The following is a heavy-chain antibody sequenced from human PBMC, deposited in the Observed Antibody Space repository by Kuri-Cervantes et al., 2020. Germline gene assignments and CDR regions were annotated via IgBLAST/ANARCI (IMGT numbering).Heavy chain of an antibody. CDR2: IYYSGST. D-gene: IGHD5-18*01. J-gene: IGHJ6*02. CDR1: GGSISSSSYY. V-gene: IGHV4-39*02. Sequence: SETLSLTCTVSGGSISSSSYYWGWIRQPPGKGLEWIGSIYYSGSTYYNPSLKSRVTISVDTSKNQFSLKLSSVTAADTAVYYCARDLGYSYGFFGYYYGMDVWGQGTTVTVSS. CDR3: ARDLGYSYGFFGYYYGMDV.